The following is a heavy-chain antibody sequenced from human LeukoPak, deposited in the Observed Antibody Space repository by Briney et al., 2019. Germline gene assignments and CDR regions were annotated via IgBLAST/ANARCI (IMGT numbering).Heavy chain of an antibody. V-gene: IGHV4-34*01. Sequence: SETLSLTCAVYGGSFCGFYGICIRQPPGRAVVCSGEINPSGSTNYNPSLKSRVTISVDTSKNQFSLKLSSVTAADTAVYYCASRRVQVWFDPWGQGTLVTVSS. J-gene: IGHJ5*02. CDR1: GGSFCGFY. D-gene: IGHD3-10*01. CDR3: ASRRVQVWFDP. CDR2: INPSGST.